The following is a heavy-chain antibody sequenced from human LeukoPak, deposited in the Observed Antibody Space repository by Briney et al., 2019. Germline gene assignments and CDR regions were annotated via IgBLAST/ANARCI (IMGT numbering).Heavy chain of an antibody. D-gene: IGHD5-18*01. CDR1: GFTFCSYA. CDR2: ISGSGGST. V-gene: IGHV3-23*01. Sequence: GGSLRLSCAASGFTFCSYAMSWVRQAPGKGLEWVSAISGSGGSTYYADSVKGRFTISRDNSKNTLYLQMNSPRAEDTAVYYCAKVSGYSYGNFDYWGQGTLVTVSS. CDR3: AKVSGYSYGNFDY. J-gene: IGHJ4*02.